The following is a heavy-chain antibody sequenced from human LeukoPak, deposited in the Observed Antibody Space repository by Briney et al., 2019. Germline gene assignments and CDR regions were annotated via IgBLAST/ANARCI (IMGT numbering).Heavy chain of an antibody. V-gene: IGHV3-7*01. D-gene: IGHD3-9*01. CDR3: ARESATYDILTGYHNWFDP. J-gene: IGHJ5*02. CDR2: IKQDGSEK. Sequence: GGSLRLSCAASGFTFSSYRMSWVRQAPGKGLEWVANIKQDGSEKYYVDSVKGRFTISRDNAKNSLYLQMNSLRAEDTAVYYCARESATYDILTGYHNWFDPWGQGTLVTVSS. CDR1: GFTFSSYR.